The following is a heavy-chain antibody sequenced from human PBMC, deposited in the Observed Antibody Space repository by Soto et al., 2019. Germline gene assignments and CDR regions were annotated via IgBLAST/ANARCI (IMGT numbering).Heavy chain of an antibody. J-gene: IGHJ5*02. CDR2: IAYDGSNR. D-gene: IGHD1-1*01. CDR3: ARDLQAGTDNVNWFAP. CDR1: GFSISRSA. V-gene: IGHV3-30*04. Sequence: QVQLVESGGGVVQPGRSLRLSCAASGFSISRSAMHWVRQAPGKGLEWVAVIAYDGSNRWYADSAKGRFTISRDNSKNTVYLQMSSLRGEDTAVYYWARDLQAGTDNVNWFAPGGQGTLVTVSS.